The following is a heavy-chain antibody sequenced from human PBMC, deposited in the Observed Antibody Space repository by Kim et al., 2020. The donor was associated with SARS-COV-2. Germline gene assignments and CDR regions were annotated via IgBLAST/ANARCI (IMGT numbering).Heavy chain of an antibody. CDR2: ISTNTGNP. J-gene: IGHJ3*02. CDR3: ARNLPSHVHSSSSPAFDI. Sequence: ASVKVSCKASGYTFSSSALNWVRQAPGQGLEWMGWISTNTGNPTYAQGFTGRFVFSLDSSVNTAYLQISGLKADDTAVYYCARNLPSHVHSSSSPAFDIWGQGTMVTVSP. V-gene: IGHV7-4-1*02. CDR1: GYTFSSSA. D-gene: IGHD6-6*01.